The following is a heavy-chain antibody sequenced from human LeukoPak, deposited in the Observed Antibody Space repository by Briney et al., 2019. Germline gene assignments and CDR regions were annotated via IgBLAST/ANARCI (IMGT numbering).Heavy chain of an antibody. D-gene: IGHD3-22*01. V-gene: IGHV3-21*01. CDR3: AKAYYDPSGYSYYFDY. J-gene: IGHJ4*02. CDR2: ISGSSGYV. Sequence: GGSLRLSCAASGFPFSAYSMNWVRQAPGKGLEGVSSISGSSGYVYYADSVKCRFTISRDNAKNSLYLHMNSLRAEDTAVYYCAKAYYDPSGYSYYFDYWGQGTQVTVSS. CDR1: GFPFSAYS.